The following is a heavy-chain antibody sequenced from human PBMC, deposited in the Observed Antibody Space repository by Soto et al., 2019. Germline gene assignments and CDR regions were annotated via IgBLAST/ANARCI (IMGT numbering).Heavy chain of an antibody. V-gene: IGHV3-21*01. CDR2: ISSSSSYI. Sequence: EVQLVESGGGLVKPGGSLRLSCAASGFTFSSYSMNWVRQAPGKGLEWVSSISSSSSYIYYADSVKGRFTISRDNAKNSQYLQMNILRADDTGVYDCARAAASTGIYCCRIDVLGQGTTGTVS. J-gene: IGHJ6*02. CDR1: GFTFSSYS. CDR3: ARAAASTGIYCCRIDV. D-gene: IGHD2-8*02.